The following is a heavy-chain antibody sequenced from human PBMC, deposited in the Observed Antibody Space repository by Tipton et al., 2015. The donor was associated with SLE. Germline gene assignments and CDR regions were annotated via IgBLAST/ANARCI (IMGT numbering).Heavy chain of an antibody. D-gene: IGHD1-7*01. CDR2: IYYSGST. V-gene: IGHV4-30-4*08. J-gene: IGHJ4*02. Sequence: LRLSCTVSGGSISSGSYYWSWIRQPAGKGLEWIGYIYYSGSTYYNPSLKSRVTISVDTSKNQFSLKLSSVTAADTAVYYCARGYEYNWNYGWGQGTLVTVSS. CDR1: GGSISSGSYY. CDR3: ARGYEYNWNYG.